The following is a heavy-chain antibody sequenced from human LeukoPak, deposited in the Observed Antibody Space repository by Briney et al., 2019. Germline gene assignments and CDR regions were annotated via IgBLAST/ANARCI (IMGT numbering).Heavy chain of an antibody. CDR2: INPNSGGT. J-gene: IGHJ4*02. V-gene: IGHV1-2*02. CDR1: GYTFTGYY. D-gene: IGHD3-10*01. Sequence: ASVKASCKASGYTFTGYYMHWVRQAPGQGLEWMGWINPNSGGTNYAQKFQGRVTMTRDTSISTAYMELSRLRSDDTAVYYCARAYYGSGSYYSHFDYWGQGTLVTVSS. CDR3: ARAYYGSGSYYSHFDY.